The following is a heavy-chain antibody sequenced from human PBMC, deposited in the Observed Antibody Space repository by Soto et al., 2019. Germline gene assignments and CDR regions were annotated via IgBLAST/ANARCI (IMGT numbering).Heavy chain of an antibody. Sequence: GASVKVSCKASGYTFTSYAMHWVRQAPGQRLEWMGWINAGNGNTKYSQKFQGRVTITRDTSASTAYMELSSLRSEDTAVYYCARDPYTNSPYYYYGMDVWGQGTTVTVS. CDR3: ARDPYTNSPYYYYGMDV. D-gene: IGHD6-6*01. J-gene: IGHJ6*02. CDR2: INAGNGNT. CDR1: GYTFTSYA. V-gene: IGHV1-3*01.